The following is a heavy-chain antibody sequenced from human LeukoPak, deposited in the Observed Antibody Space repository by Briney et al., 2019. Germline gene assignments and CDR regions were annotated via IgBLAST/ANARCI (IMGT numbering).Heavy chain of an antibody. Sequence: PSETLSLTCTVSGGSISSYYWSWLRQHPGKGLEWIGYIYYSGSTYYNPSLKSRLTISVDTSNNQFSLKLSSVTAADTAVYYCARWGNSGYASGYFDYWGQGTLVTVSS. D-gene: IGHD5-12*01. CDR1: GGSISSYY. CDR2: IYYSGST. V-gene: IGHV4-59*06. CDR3: ARWGNSGYASGYFDY. J-gene: IGHJ4*02.